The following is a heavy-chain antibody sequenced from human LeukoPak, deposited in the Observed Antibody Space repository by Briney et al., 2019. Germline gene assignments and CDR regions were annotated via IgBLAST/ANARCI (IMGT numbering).Heavy chain of an antibody. CDR3: ARVYSSSTDY. J-gene: IGHJ4*02. V-gene: IGHV3-7*03. CDR1: AFIFSGHW. Sequence: GGSLRLSCEGSAFIFSGHWMNWVRQTPGKGLEWVASIKEDGSERQYEDSVKGRFSISRDNTKGSLFLQLNSLRAEDTAVYYCARVYSSSTDYWGQGTLVTVSS. D-gene: IGHD6-6*01. CDR2: IKEDGSER.